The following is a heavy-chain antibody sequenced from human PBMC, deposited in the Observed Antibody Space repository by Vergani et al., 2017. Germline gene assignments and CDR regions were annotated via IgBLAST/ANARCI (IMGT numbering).Heavy chain of an antibody. CDR3: ARSSRYCSGGSCYPDAFDI. CDR2: IYTSGST. J-gene: IGHJ3*02. V-gene: IGHV4-61*02. Sequence: QVQLQESGPGLVKPSQTLSLTCTVSGGSISSGSYYWSWIRQPAGKGLEWIGRIYTSGSTNYNPSLKSRVTISVDTSKKQFSLKLSSVTAEDTAVYYCARSSRYCSGGSCYPDAFDIWGQGTMVTVSS. CDR1: GGSISSGSYY. D-gene: IGHD2-15*01.